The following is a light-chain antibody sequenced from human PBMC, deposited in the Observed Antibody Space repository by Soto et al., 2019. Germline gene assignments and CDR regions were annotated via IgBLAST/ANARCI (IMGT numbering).Light chain of an antibody. CDR3: QQYTNWPPFT. V-gene: IGKV3-15*01. J-gene: IGKJ2*01. Sequence: EIVLTQSPGTLSLSPGERATLSCRASHTISSSYLAWYQQKSGQAPRLLIYGASTRAAGVPARFSGSASGTKYTLTITSLQSEDFALYYCQQYTNWPPFTFGQGTRLEIK. CDR1: HTISSSY. CDR2: GAS.